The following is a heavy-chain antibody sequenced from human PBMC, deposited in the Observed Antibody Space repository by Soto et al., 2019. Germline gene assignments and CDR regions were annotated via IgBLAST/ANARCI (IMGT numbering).Heavy chain of an antibody. D-gene: IGHD3-9*01. V-gene: IGHV4-39*01. Sequence: SETLSLTFPDCVCSFTNCGYYWCCIRQPPGRGLEWIGSIYYSGSTYYNPSLKSRVTISVDTSKNQFSLKLSSVTAADTAVYYCASQFAYYDILTGYYKGWFDPWGQGTLVT. J-gene: IGHJ5*02. CDR3: ASQFAYYDILTGYYKGWFDP. CDR2: IYYSGST. CDR1: VCSFTNCGYY.